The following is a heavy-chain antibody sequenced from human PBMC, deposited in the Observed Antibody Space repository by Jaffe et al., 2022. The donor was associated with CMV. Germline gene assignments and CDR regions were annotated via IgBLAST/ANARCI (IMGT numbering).Heavy chain of an antibody. CDR2: ISSSSSYI. J-gene: IGHJ5*02. CDR3: AGLAAAGIRSSDRGSDP. V-gene: IGHV3-21*01. D-gene: IGHD6-13*01. CDR1: GFTFSSYS. Sequence: EVQLVESGGGLVKPGGSLRLSCAASGFTFSSYSMNWVRQAPGKGLEWVSSISSSSSYIYYADSVKGRFTISRDNAKNSLYLQMNSLRAEDTAVYYCAGLAAAGIRSSDRGSDPWGQGTLVTVSS.